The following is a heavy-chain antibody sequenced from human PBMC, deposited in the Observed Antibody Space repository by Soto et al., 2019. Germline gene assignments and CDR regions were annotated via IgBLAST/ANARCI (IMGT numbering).Heavy chain of an antibody. CDR3: ARGPGYSSSWYSDWFDP. D-gene: IGHD6-13*01. CDR1: GGSFIGYY. Sequence: SETLSLTCAVYGGSFIGYYWSWIRQPPGKGLEWIGEINHSGSTNYNPSLKSRVAISVDTSKNQFSLKLSSVTAADTAVYYCARGPGYSSSWYSDWFDPWGQGTLVTVSS. V-gene: IGHV4-34*01. J-gene: IGHJ5*02. CDR2: INHSGST.